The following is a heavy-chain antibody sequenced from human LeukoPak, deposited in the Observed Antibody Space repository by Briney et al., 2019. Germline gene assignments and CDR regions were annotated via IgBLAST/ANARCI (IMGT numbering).Heavy chain of an antibody. CDR1: XXSXXSGXYS. V-gene: IGHV4-30-4*07. CDR3: XXXXXXXXXXXXXXDI. J-gene: IGHJ3*02. Sequence: VXXXSXXSGXYSWSWIRQPPGXXLEWIGYIYYGGSTYYNPSLKGRITISVDTSKNEFSLKLSSVTAEATAGYXXXXXXXXXXXXXXXXDIXXXXXMVTVSS. CDR2: IYYGGST.